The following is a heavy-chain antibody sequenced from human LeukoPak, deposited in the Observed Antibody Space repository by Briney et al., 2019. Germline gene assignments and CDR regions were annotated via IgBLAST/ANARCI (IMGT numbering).Heavy chain of an antibody. D-gene: IGHD4/OR15-4a*01. Sequence: ASVKVSCKASGYTFTSYYMHWVRQAPGQGLEWMGIINPSGGSTSYAQKFQGRVTMTRDMSTSKVYMELSSLRSEDTAVYYCARDPKDYLFDYWGQGTLVTVSS. CDR3: ARDPKDYLFDY. CDR2: INPSGGST. V-gene: IGHV1-46*01. J-gene: IGHJ4*02. CDR1: GYTFTSYY.